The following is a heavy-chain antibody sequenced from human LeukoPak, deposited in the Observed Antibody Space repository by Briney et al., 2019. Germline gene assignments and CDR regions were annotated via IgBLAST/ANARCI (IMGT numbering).Heavy chain of an antibody. D-gene: IGHD3-22*01. Sequence: PSQTLSLTCTVSGGSISTYYWSWIRQPPGKGLEWIGYIYYSGSTNYNPSLKSRVTISVDTSKNQFSLKLSSVTAADTAVYYCAREGNYDSSGYYDYWGQGTLATVSS. CDR3: AREGNYDSSGYYDY. CDR2: IYYSGST. CDR1: GGSISTYY. V-gene: IGHV4-59*01. J-gene: IGHJ4*02.